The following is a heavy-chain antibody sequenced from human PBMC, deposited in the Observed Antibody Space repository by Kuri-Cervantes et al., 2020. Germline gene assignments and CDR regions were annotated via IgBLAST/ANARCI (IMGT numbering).Heavy chain of an antibody. Sequence: GGSLRLSCAASGFTFSSYWMHWVRQAPGKGLEWVAVISYDGSNKYYADSVKGRFTISRDNSKNTLYLQMNSLRAEDTAVYYCAKGAAAGTNYWGQGTLVTVSS. J-gene: IGHJ4*02. CDR2: ISYDGSNK. V-gene: IGHV3-30*18. D-gene: IGHD6-13*01. CDR1: GFTFSSYW. CDR3: AKGAAAGTNY.